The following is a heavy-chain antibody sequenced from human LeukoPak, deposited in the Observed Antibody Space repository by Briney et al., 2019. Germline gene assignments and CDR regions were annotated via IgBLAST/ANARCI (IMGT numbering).Heavy chain of an antibody. V-gene: IGHV4-4*02. CDR2: IYHSGST. D-gene: IGHD5-12*01. CDR3: ARAPVDIVATITRTTNYFDY. CDR1: GGSISSSNW. Sequence: SETLSLTCAVSGGSISSSNWWSWVRQPPGKGLEWIGEIYHSGSTNYNPSLKSRVTISVDKSKNQFSLKLSSVTAADTAVYYCARAPVDIVATITRTTNYFDYWGQGTLVTVSS. J-gene: IGHJ4*02.